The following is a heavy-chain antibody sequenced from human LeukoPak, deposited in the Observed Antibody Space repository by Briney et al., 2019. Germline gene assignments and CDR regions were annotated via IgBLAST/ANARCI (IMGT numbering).Heavy chain of an antibody. V-gene: IGHV4-59*01. CDR1: GGSISSYY. J-gene: IGHJ6*02. Sequence: SETLSLTCTVSGGSISSYYWSWIRQPPGKGLEWIGYIYYSGSTNYNPSLKNRVTISVDTSKNQFSLKLSSVTAADTAVYYCARAGYSSSWDYYYYYGMDVWGQGTTVTVSS. CDR2: IYYSGST. CDR3: ARAGYSSSWDYYYYYGMDV. D-gene: IGHD6-13*01.